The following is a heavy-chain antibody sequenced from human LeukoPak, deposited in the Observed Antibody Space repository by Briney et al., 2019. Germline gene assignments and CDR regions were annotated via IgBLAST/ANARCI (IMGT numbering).Heavy chain of an antibody. CDR3: ASLGYYDILTGSSTYAFDI. Sequence: PSGTLSLTCAVSGGSISNSNWWSWVRQPPGKGLEWIGEIYHSGSTNYNPSLKSRVTISVDKSKNQFSLKLSSVTAADTAVYYCASLGYYDILTGSSTYAFDIWGQGTMVTVSS. CDR2: IYHSGST. V-gene: IGHV4-4*02. J-gene: IGHJ3*02. D-gene: IGHD3-9*01. CDR1: GGSISNSNW.